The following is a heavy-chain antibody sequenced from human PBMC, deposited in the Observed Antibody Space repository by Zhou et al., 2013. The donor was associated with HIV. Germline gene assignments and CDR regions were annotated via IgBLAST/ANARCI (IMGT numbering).Heavy chain of an antibody. Sequence: QVQLQESGPGLVKPSETLSLTCTVSGGSISSHYWNWLRQSPGKGLEWVGYIYYSGSTRYNPSLKSRGTISVDTSKKKFSLKLTSVTAADTAVYFCARGLGKLGDLNNYYYYYLDVWGKGTTVTVSS. D-gene: IGHD3-10*01. V-gene: IGHV4-59*11. J-gene: IGHJ6*03. CDR2: IYYSGST. CDR1: GGSISSHY. CDR3: ARGLGKLGDLNNYYYYYLDV.